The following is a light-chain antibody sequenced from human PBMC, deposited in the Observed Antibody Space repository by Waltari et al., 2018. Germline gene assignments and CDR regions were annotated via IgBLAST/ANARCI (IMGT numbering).Light chain of an antibody. V-gene: IGLV2-8*01. CDR1: SSDIGFYNF. CDR2: DVN. J-gene: IGLJ1*01. CDR3: SSLAGSNMFI. Sequence: QPALTQPPSVSGSPGQSVTISCTGTSSDIGFYNFVSWYQQWPGKAPKLIIYDVNKRPSGVAARFSGSKSGNTASLTISGLQDEDEAHFFCSSLAGSNMFIFGSGTRLTVL.